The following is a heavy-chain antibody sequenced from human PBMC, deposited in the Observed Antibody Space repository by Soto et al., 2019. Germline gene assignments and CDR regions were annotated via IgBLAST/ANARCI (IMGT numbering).Heavy chain of an antibody. Sequence: QVQLQESGPGLVRPSETLSLTCTVFSDSISSYYWLWFRQSPGKGLEWIGYTDYSGNTNYNPSLKSRASISGDTSKNQFSLRLSSVTAADTAVYYCARAVGDPLYYLDYWGQGTLVTVSS. CDR3: ARAVGDPLYYLDY. CDR1: SDSISSYY. V-gene: IGHV4-59*08. D-gene: IGHD6-19*01. CDR2: TDYSGNT. J-gene: IGHJ4*02.